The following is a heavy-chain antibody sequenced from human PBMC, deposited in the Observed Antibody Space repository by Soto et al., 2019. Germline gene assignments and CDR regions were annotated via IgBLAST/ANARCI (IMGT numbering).Heavy chain of an antibody. CDR1: GGTFSSYT. V-gene: IGHV1-69*02. CDR3: ARGAGGSGSPYTPFDY. CDR2: IIPILGIA. J-gene: IGHJ4*02. D-gene: IGHD3-10*01. Sequence: QVQLVQSGAEVKKPGSSVKVSCKASGGTFSSYTISWVRQAPGQGLEWMGRIIPILGIANYAQKFQGRVTITADKSTSTAYMELSSLRSEDTAVYYCARGAGGSGSPYTPFDYWGQGTLVTVSS.